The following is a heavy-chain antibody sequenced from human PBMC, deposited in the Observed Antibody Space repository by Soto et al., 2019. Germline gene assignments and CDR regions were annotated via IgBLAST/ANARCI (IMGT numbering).Heavy chain of an antibody. Sequence: SETLSLTCTVSGGSISSYYCIFIRQPAFKGLEWIVRIYTSGSTNYNPSLKSRVTMSVDTSKNQFSLKLSSVTAADTAVYYCARVCSGGSCYAGYYYGMDVWGQGTTVTVSS. D-gene: IGHD2-15*01. CDR3: ARVCSGGSCYAGYYYGMDV. V-gene: IGHV4-4*07. CDR2: IYTSGST. CDR1: GGSISSYY. J-gene: IGHJ6*02.